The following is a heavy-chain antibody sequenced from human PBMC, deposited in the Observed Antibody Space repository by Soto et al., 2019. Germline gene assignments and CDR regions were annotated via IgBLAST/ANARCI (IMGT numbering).Heavy chain of an antibody. CDR1: GGSFSGYY. V-gene: IGHV4-34*01. CDR2: INDSGST. Sequence: QVQLQQWGAGLLKPSETLSLTCAVYGGSFSGYYWSWIRQPPGKGLEWIGEINDSGSTNYNPSLKSRVTISVDTSKNQFSLKLSSVTAADTAVYYCARAGMTPVEMGYFDYWGQGTLVTVSS. D-gene: IGHD4-17*01. J-gene: IGHJ4*02. CDR3: ARAGMTPVEMGYFDY.